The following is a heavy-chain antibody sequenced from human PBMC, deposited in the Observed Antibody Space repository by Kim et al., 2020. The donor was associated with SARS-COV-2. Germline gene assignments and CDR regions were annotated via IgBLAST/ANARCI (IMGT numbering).Heavy chain of an antibody. CDR1: GFTFSNYA. CDR2: ISGSGGGT. V-gene: IGHV3-23*01. D-gene: IGHD1-26*01. J-gene: IGHJ6*01. CDR3: VRYSLDCGLATGYHGM. Sequence: GGSLRLSCSASGFTFSNYAIHWVRQAPGKGLEWVSAISGSGGGTYYADSVKGRFTISRDNSKNTLYLQMNSLRAEDTPVYYCVRYSLDCGLATGYHGM.